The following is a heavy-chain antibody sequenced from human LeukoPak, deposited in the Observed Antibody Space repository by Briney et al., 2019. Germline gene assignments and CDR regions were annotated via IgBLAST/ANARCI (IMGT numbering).Heavy chain of an antibody. J-gene: IGHJ5*02. Sequence: SGPTLVNPTQTLTLTCTFSGFSLNTSGVSVGWSRQPPGKALEWLALIYWNDDKHYSPSLKSRLTITKDSSKNQVVLTMTSMDPVDTATYYCVQGKYYYESSAGYNWFDPWGQGTLVTVSS. CDR3: VQGKYYYESSAGYNWFDP. CDR1: GFSLNTSGVS. D-gene: IGHD3-22*01. V-gene: IGHV2-5*01. CDR2: IYWNDDK.